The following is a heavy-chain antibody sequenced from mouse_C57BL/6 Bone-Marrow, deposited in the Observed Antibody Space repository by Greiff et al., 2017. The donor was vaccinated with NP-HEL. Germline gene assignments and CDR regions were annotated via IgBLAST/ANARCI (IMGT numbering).Heavy chain of an antibody. J-gene: IGHJ3*01. CDR2: IHPNSGST. CDR1: GYTFTSYW. V-gene: IGHV1-64*01. Sequence: QVQLQQPGAELVKPGASVKLSCKASGYTFTSYWMHWVKQRPGQGLEWIGMIHPNSGSTNYNEKFKSKATLTVDKSSITAYMQLSSLTSEDSAVYYCARRGGSSYPAWFAYWGQGTLVTVSA. D-gene: IGHD1-1*01. CDR3: ARRGGSSYPAWFAY.